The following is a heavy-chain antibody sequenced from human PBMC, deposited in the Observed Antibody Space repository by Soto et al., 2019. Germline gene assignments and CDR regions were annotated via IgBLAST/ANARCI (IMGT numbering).Heavy chain of an antibody. V-gene: IGHV4-39*01. Sequence: SETLSLTCTVSGGSISSSSYYRGWIRQPPGKGLEWIGSIYYSGSTYYNPSLKSRVTISVDTSKNQFSLKLSSVTAADTAVYYCARLGKSWSGYHPSYYYYYMDVWGKGTTVTVSS. J-gene: IGHJ6*03. CDR1: GGSISSSSYY. D-gene: IGHD3-3*01. CDR3: ARLGKSWSGYHPSYYYYYMDV. CDR2: IYYSGST.